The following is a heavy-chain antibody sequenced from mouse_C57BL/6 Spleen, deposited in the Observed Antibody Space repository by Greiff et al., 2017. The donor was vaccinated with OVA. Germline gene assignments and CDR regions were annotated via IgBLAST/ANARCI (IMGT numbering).Heavy chain of an antibody. CDR1: GYTFTEYT. J-gene: IGHJ2*01. V-gene: IGHV1-62-2*01. D-gene: IGHD2-1*01. CDR2: FYPGSGSI. Sequence: QVQLQQSGAELVKPGASVKLSCKASGYTFTEYTIHWVKQRSGQGLEWIGWFYPGSGSIKYNENFKDKATLTADKSSSTVYMELIRLSSEDSAVYFCARREDLGYGNYYFDYWGQGTTLTVSS. CDR3: ARREDLGYGNYYFDY.